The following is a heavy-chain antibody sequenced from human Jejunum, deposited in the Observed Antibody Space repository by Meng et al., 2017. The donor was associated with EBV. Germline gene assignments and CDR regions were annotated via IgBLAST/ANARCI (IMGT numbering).Heavy chain of an antibody. J-gene: IGHJ4*02. CDR1: GYTFTSYG. Sequence: QVHVVPAGAEVKNPGASVKVSLKASGYTFTSYGISWGRQAPGQGLEWMAWISAYNGKTNYAQNLQGRVTLTTDTSTTTTYMELRSLRSDDTAVYYCARDGPDYGNYINFDYWGQGTLVTVSS. D-gene: IGHD4-11*01. V-gene: IGHV1-18*01. CDR3: ARDGPDYGNYINFDY. CDR2: ISAYNGKT.